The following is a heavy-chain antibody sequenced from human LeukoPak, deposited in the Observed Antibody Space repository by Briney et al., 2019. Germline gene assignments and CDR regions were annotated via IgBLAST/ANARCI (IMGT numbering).Heavy chain of an antibody. Sequence: SETLSLTCTVSGGSLSSGDYYWSWVRQPPGRGLEWLGYIYYSGSTYYNPSLKSRVTISVDTSKNQVSLKLSSVTAADTAVYYCARGALYYYDSSGYPTQGYFDYWGQGTLVTVSS. CDR3: ARGALYYYDSSGYPTQGYFDY. D-gene: IGHD3-22*01. CDR1: GGSLSSGDYY. V-gene: IGHV4-30-4*08. J-gene: IGHJ4*02. CDR2: IYYSGST.